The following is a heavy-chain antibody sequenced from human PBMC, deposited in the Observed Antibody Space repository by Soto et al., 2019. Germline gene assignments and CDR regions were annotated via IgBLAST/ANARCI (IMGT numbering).Heavy chain of an antibody. CDR1: GGSISSSSYY. CDR2: IYYSGST. V-gene: IGHV4-39*01. J-gene: IGHJ5*02. Sequence: QLQLQESGPGLVKPSETLSLTCTVSGGSISSSSYYWGWIRQPPGKGLEWIGSIYYSGSTYYNPSRKSRVPISVDTSKNQFPLKLSSVTAADTAVYYCARHRHSSGWYENWFDPWGQGTLVTVSS. CDR3: ARHRHSSGWYENWFDP. D-gene: IGHD6-19*01.